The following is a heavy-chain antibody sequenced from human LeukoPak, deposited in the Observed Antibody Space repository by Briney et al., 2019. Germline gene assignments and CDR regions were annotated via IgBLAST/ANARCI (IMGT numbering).Heavy chain of an antibody. CDR1: GFTFSSYW. CDR3: ARIGWDYGDYRPYYYYYYGMDV. V-gene: IGHV3-7*01. Sequence: GGSLRLSCAASGFTFSSYWMSWVRQAPGKGLERAANIKQDGSEKYYVDSVKGRFTISRDNAKNSLYLQMNSLRAEDTAVYYCARIGWDYGDYRPYYYYYYGMDVWGQGTTVTVSS. D-gene: IGHD4-17*01. CDR2: IKQDGSEK. J-gene: IGHJ6*02.